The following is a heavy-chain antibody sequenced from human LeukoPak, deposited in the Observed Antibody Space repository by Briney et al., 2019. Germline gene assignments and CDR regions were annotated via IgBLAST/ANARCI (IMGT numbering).Heavy chain of an antibody. CDR1: GGSISSYY. CDR3: ARGGYYGSGNDFRFDP. D-gene: IGHD3-10*01. CDR2: IYYSGST. J-gene: IGHJ5*02. V-gene: IGHV4-59*01. Sequence: SETLSLTCTVSGGSISSYYWGWIRQPPGKGLEWIGYIYYSGSTNYKPSLKSRVTISVDTSKNQFSLKLSSVTAADTAVYYCARGGYYGSGNDFRFDPWGQGTLVTVSS.